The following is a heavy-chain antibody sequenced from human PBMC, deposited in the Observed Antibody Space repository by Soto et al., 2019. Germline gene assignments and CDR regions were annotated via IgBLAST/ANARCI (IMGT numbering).Heavy chain of an antibody. Sequence: EVQLLESGGGLVQPGGSLRLSCAASGFTFSNYVMNWVRQAPGKGLEWVSAITGSGGSTYYADSVKGRFTMSRDDPKNTLYMQMNSLRAEDTAVYYCAKIRDYYDSSRYPPYFFDYWGQGTLVTVSS. CDR1: GFTFSNYV. CDR2: ITGSGGST. D-gene: IGHD3-22*01. J-gene: IGHJ4*02. V-gene: IGHV3-23*01. CDR3: AKIRDYYDSSRYPPYFFDY.